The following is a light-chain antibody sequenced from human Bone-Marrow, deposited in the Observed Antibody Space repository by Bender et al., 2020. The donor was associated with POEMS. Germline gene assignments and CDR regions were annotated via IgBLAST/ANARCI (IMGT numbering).Light chain of an antibody. J-gene: IGLJ3*02. CDR1: SSDIGDHNY. CDR3: SSYTTSGTVV. V-gene: IGLV2-14*03. Sequence: QSALTQPPSASVSPGQSVSISCSGSSSDIGDHNYVSWYQQHPGKAPKLMIFDVTNRPSGVSNRFSGSKSGNKASLTISGLQAEDEGDYYCSSYTTSGTVVFGGGTKLTVL. CDR2: DVT.